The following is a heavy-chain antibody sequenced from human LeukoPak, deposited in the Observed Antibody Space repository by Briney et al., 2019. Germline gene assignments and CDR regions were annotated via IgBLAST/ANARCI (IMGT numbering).Heavy chain of an antibody. CDR1: GGSISNFY. CDR3: ARARRDSVGELNYFDY. Sequence: SETLSLTCTVSGGSISNFYWSWIRQPAGKGLEWIGRIYTSGSTNYNPSLKSRVTMSVDKSKNQFSPKLSSVTAADTAVYYCARARRDSVGELNYFDYWGQGTLLTVSS. CDR2: IYTSGST. D-gene: IGHD1-7*01. J-gene: IGHJ4*02. V-gene: IGHV4-4*07.